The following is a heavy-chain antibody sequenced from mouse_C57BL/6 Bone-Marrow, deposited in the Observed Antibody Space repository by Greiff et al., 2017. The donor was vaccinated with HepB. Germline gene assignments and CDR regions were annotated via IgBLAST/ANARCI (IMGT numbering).Heavy chain of an antibody. CDR3: ESDYGNYVYYAMDY. CDR1: GYTFPGYW. Sequence: VQLVESGAELMKPGASVKLSCKATGYTFPGYWIEWVKQRPGHGLEWIGEILPGSGSTNYNEKFKGKATFTADTSSNTAYMQLSSLTTEDSAIYCCESDYGNYVYYAMDYWGQGTSVTVSS. V-gene: IGHV1-9*01. CDR2: ILPGSGST. J-gene: IGHJ4*01. D-gene: IGHD2-1*01.